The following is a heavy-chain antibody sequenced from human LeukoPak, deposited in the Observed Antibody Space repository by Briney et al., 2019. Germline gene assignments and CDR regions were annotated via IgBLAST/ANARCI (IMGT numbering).Heavy chain of an antibody. V-gene: IGHV3-49*04. J-gene: IGHJ3*02. D-gene: IGHD2-2*01. CDR1: GFTFGDYA. Sequence: GGSLRLSCTASGFTFGDYAMSWVRQAPGKGLEWVGFIRSKAYGGTTEYAASVKGRFTISRDDSKSIAYLQMNSLKTEDTAVYYCTVSSTSWNAFDIWGQGTMVTVSS. CDR3: TVSSTSWNAFDI. CDR2: IRSKAYGGTT.